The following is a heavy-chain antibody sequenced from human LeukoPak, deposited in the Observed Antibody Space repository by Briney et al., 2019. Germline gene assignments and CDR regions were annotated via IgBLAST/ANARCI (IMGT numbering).Heavy chain of an antibody. CDR2: ISGGGSNT. J-gene: IGHJ4*02. CDR1: GFTFSSYA. CDR3: AKRADSGGYPFDY. Sequence: PGGSLRLSCAASGFTFSSYAMHWVRQAPGKGLEWVSDISGGGSNTYYADSVKGHFTISRDNSKNTLYLQMNSLRAEDTAVYYCAKRADSGGYPFDYWGQGTLVTVSS. V-gene: IGHV3-23*01. D-gene: IGHD3-22*01.